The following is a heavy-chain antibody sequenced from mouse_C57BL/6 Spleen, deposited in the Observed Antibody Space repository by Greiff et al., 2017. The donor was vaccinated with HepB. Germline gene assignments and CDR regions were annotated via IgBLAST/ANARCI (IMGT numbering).Heavy chain of an antibody. Sequence: VKLQQPGAELVRPGTSVKLSCKASGYTFTSYWMHWVKQRPGQGLEWIGVIDPSDSYTNYNQKFKGKATLTVDTSSSTAYMQLSSLTSEDSAVYYCARGRYYGPFDYWGQGTTLTVSS. J-gene: IGHJ2*01. CDR1: GYTFTSYW. CDR2: IDPSDSYT. V-gene: IGHV1-59*01. CDR3: ARGRYYGPFDY. D-gene: IGHD1-1*01.